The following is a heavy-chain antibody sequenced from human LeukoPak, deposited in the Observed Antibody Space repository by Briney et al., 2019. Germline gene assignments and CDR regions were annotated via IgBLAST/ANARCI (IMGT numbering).Heavy chain of an antibody. CDR1: GYSFTSYW. Sequence: GESLKISCKGSGYSFTSYWIGWVRQMPGKGLEWMGIIYPGASDTRYSPSFQGQVTISADKSISTAYLQWSSLQASDTAMYYCARREGNYDIWSGYHRDAFDIWGQGTMITVSS. CDR3: ARREGNYDIWSGYHRDAFDI. D-gene: IGHD3-3*01. J-gene: IGHJ3*02. CDR2: IYPGASDT. V-gene: IGHV5-51*01.